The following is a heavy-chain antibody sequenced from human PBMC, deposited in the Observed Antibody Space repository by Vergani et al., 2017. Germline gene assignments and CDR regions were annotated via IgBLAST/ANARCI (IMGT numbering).Heavy chain of an antibody. D-gene: IGHD6-13*01. V-gene: IGHV3-49*02. CDR2: VRNKEDGGTP. CDR3: TTGFPGSSWSTY. J-gene: IGHJ4*01. CDR1: GGTFSSYT. Sequence: VQLVQSGAEVKKPGSSVKVSCKASGGTFSSYTISWVRQAPGKGLEWVGFVRNKEDGGTPEHAASVKGRFTISRDDSKAIAYLQMNSLKTEDTAVYYCTTGFPGSSWSTYWGQGTLVTVSS.